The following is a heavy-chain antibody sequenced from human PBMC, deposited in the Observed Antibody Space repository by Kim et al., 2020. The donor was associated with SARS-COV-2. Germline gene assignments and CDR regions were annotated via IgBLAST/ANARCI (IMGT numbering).Heavy chain of an antibody. Sequence: GGSLRLSCAASGFTFNSYSMYWVRQAPGKGLEWVSYISSSSTTMYYADSVRGRFTISRDNAKNSLFLQMNSLRDDDTAVYYCARCPLSMIIGRGMITSTFCSCYIMDAWGQGTTVTVSS. CDR3: ARCPLSMIIGRGMITSTFCSCYIMDA. V-gene: IGHV3-48*02. CDR2: ISSSSTTM. J-gene: IGHJ6*02. D-gene: IGHD3-16*01. CDR1: GFTFNSYS.